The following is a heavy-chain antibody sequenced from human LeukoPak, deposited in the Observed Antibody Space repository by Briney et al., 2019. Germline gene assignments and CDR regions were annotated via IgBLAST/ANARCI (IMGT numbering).Heavy chain of an antibody. CDR3: AREDDYYDSSGYRDY. CDR1: GYTFTSYG. D-gene: IGHD3-22*01. Sequence: ASVKVSCKASGYTFTSYGISWVRQAPGQGLEWMGWISAYNGNTNYAQKLQGRVTMTTDTSTSTTYMELRSLRSDDTAVYYCAREDDYYDSSGYRDYWGQGTLVTVSS. CDR2: ISAYNGNT. J-gene: IGHJ4*02. V-gene: IGHV1-18*01.